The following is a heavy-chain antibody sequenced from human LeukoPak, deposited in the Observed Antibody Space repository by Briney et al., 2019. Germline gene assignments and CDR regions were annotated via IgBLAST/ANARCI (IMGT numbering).Heavy chain of an antibody. D-gene: IGHD2-15*01. CDR2: IRYDGSNK. V-gene: IGHV3-30*02. CDR1: GFTFSSYG. CDR3: ARVRGGVGAFDI. Sequence: PGGSLRLSCAASGFTFSSYGMHWVRQAPSKGLEWVAFIRYDGSNKYYADSVKGRFTISRDNSKNTLYLQMNSLRAEDTAVYYCARVRGGVGAFDIWGQGTMVTVSS. J-gene: IGHJ3*02.